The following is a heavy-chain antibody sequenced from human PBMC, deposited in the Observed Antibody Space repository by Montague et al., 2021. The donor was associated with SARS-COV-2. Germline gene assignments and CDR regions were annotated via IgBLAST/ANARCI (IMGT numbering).Heavy chain of an antibody. CDR3: ARSDGRLSVLRGVVTTLFDY. CDR1: GGSISSYY. J-gene: IGHJ4*02. CDR2: IYYSGST. V-gene: IGHV4-59*01. Sequence: SETLSLTCTVSGGSISSYYWSWIRQPPGKGLEWIGYIYYSGSTNYNPSLKSRVTISVDTSKNQFSLKLSSVTAADTAVYYCARSDGRLSVLRGVVTTLFDYWGQGTLVTVSS. D-gene: IGHD3-10*01.